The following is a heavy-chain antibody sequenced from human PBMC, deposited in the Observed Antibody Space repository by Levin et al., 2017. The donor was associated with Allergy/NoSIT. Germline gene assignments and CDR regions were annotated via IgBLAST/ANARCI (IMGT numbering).Heavy chain of an antibody. D-gene: IGHD6-19*01. CDR2: ITGGTT. J-gene: IGHJ4*02. Sequence: GESLKISCAASGFTFSSYGMSWVRQAPGKGLEWVSDITGGTTYYADSVKGRFAISRDDSKNTVYLQMNSLRVEDTALYYCAKDFWAGSSGAPGPFDSWGQGTLVTVSS. V-gene: IGHV3-23*01. CDR1: GFTFSSYG. CDR3: AKDFWAGSSGAPGPFDS.